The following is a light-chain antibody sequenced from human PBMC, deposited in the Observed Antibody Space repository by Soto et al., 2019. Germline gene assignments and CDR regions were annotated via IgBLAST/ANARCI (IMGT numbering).Light chain of an antibody. CDR1: QSVSSN. CDR2: GAS. Sequence: EIVMTQSPATLSVSPGERATLSCRASQSVSSNLAWYQQKPGQAPRLLIYGASTRATGIPARFSGSGSGTEFTLTISSLQSEDFAFYYCQQYNNWGTFGQGTKVEI. J-gene: IGKJ1*01. CDR3: QQYNNWGT. V-gene: IGKV3-15*01.